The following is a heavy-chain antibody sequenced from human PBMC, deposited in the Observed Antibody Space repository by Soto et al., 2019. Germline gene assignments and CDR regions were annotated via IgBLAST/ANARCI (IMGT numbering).Heavy chain of an antibody. V-gene: IGHV1-3*01. CDR1: GYTFTSYA. J-gene: IGHJ3*02. CDR3: ARARGAFDAFDI. D-gene: IGHD3-10*01. Sequence: ASVKVSCKASGYTFTSYAMHWVRQAPGQRLEWMGWINAGNGNTKYSQKFQGRVTITRDTSASTAYMELSSLRSEDTAVYYCARARGAFDAFDIWGQGTMVTVSS. CDR2: INAGNGNT.